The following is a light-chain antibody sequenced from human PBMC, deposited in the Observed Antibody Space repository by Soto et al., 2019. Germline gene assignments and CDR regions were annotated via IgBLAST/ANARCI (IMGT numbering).Light chain of an antibody. CDR1: QSISSW. Sequence: DIPMTPSPSPPSSSVWEKNTITFRASQSISSWLAWYQQKPGKAPKLLIYKASTLQSGVPSRFSGSGSGTEFTLAISSLQPDDSATYYCQQYNDNWTFGQGTKV. CDR2: KAS. CDR3: QQYNDNWT. J-gene: IGKJ1*01. V-gene: IGKV1-5*03.